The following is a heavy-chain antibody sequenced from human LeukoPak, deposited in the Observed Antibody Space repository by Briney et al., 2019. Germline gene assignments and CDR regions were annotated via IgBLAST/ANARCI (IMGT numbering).Heavy chain of an antibody. CDR3: ARVSTVVTPLNYYYYGMDV. V-gene: IGHV5-51*01. CDR2: IYPGDSDT. D-gene: IGHD4-23*01. CDR1: GYSFTSYW. Sequence: GESPKISCKGSGYSFTSYWIGWVRQMPGKGLEWMGIIYPGDSDTRYSPSFQGQVTISADKSISTAYLQWSSLKASDTAMYYCARVSTVVTPLNYYYYGMDVWGQGTTVTVSS. J-gene: IGHJ6*02.